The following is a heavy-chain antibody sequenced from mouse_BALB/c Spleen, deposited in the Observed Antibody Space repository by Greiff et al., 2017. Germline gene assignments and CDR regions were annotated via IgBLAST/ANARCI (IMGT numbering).Heavy chain of an antibody. V-gene: IGHV5-4*02. Sequence: EVQGVESGGGLVKPGGSLKLSCAASGFTFSDYYMYWVRQTPEKRLEWVATISDGGSYTYYPDSVKGRFPISRDNAKNNLYLQMSSLKSEDTAMYYCARGDYGYGAMDYWGQGTSVTVSS. D-gene: IGHD1-2*01. CDR2: ISDGGSYT. CDR3: ARGDYGYGAMDY. J-gene: IGHJ4*01. CDR1: GFTFSDYY.